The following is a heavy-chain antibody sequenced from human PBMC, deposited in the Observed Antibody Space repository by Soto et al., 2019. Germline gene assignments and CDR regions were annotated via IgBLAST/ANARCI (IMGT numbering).Heavy chain of an antibody. V-gene: IGHV4-4*07. CDR3: EPWSSYYTIDV. Sequence: KSSETLSLTCTVSGGSISSYSSSWIRQPAGKGLECIGRMFTSGITNYNPSLKSRVTMSLDTSTKQFTLKLTSVTAADTAVYYCEPWSSYYTIDVWGQGTTVTVYS. CDR1: GGSISSYS. CDR2: MFTSGIT. D-gene: IGHD3-3*01. J-gene: IGHJ6*02.